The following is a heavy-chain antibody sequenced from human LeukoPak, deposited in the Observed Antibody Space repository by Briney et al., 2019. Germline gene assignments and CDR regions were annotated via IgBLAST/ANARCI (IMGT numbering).Heavy chain of an antibody. Sequence: ASVKVSYKASGYTFTGYYMHWVRQAPGQGLEWMGWINPNSGGTNYAQKFQGRVTMTRDTSISTAYMELSRLRSDDTAVYYCARSYDSSGYYYFDYWGQGTLVTVSS. CDR2: INPNSGGT. CDR1: GYTFTGYY. V-gene: IGHV1-2*02. CDR3: ARSYDSSGYYYFDY. J-gene: IGHJ4*02. D-gene: IGHD3-22*01.